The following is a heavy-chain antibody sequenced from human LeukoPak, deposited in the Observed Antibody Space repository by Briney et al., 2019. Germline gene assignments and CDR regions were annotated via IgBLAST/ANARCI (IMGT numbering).Heavy chain of an antibody. D-gene: IGHD6-25*01. CDR1: GGSISNYY. CDR2: VYYTGGT. J-gene: IGHJ4*02. V-gene: IGHV4-59*01. Sequence: ASETLSLTCTVSGGSISNYYWSWIRQPPGKELEWIGYVYYTGGTNYNPSLKSRVTISLDTSKTQFSLNVRSVTAADTAVYYCARVCEAAAHYWGRGTLVTVSS. CDR3: ARVCEAAAHY.